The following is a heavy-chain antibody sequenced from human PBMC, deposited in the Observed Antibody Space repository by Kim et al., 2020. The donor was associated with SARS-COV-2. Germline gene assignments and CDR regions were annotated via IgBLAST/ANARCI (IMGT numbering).Heavy chain of an antibody. CDR2: IYHSGST. D-gene: IGHD3-10*01. CDR1: GGSISSSNW. J-gene: IGHJ4*02. V-gene: IGHV4-4*02. CDR3: ARTFPMVQGVISSCFDY. Sequence: SETLSLTCAVSGGSISSSNWWSWVRQPPGKGLEWIGEIYHSGSTNYNPSLKSRVTISVDKSKNQFSLKLSSVTAADTAVYYCARTFPMVQGVISSCFDYWGQGTLVTVSS.